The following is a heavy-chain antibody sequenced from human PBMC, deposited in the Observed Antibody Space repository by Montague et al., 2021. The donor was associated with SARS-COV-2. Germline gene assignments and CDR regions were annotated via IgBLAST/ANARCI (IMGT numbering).Heavy chain of an antibody. Sequence: SLRLSCAASGFTFSSFSMNWVRQAPGKGLEWVAIIGSSSSCIYYADSVKGRFTISRDNAKNSLYLQMNSLRGDDTAIYYCAREAAPQYCAGGSCYQPEDFWGQGTQVTVSS. CDR3: AREAAPQYCAGGSCYQPEDF. V-gene: IGHV3-21*01. CDR1: GFTFSSFS. CDR2: IGSSSSCI. D-gene: IGHD2-15*01. J-gene: IGHJ4*02.